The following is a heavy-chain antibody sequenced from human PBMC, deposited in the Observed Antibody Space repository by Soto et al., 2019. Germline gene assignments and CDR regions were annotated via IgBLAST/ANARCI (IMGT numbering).Heavy chain of an antibody. J-gene: IGHJ6*02. D-gene: IGHD3-3*01. CDR3: TTDAPFITIFGVVISGYYYGMDV. V-gene: IGHV3-15*01. CDR2: IKSKTDGGTT. Sequence: GSLTVACAASGFTCSNAWMSWVRQAPGKGLEWVGRIKSKTDGGTTDYAAPVKGRFTISRDDSKNTLYLQMNSLKTEDTAVYYCTTDAPFITIFGVVISGYYYGMDVWGQGTTVTVSS. CDR1: GFTCSNAW.